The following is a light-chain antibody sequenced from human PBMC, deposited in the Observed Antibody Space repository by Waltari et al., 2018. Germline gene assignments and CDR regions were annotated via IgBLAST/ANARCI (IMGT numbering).Light chain of an antibody. CDR3: QHYVRLPVT. Sequence: EIVLTQSPGTLSLSPGERATLSCRASQSVSSSLAWYQQKSGQAPRLLIYGASSRATGVPDRFSGSGSGTDFSLTISRLEPEDFAVYYCQHYVRLPVTFGQGTKVEIK. V-gene: IGKV3-20*01. CDR2: GAS. J-gene: IGKJ1*01. CDR1: QSVSSS.